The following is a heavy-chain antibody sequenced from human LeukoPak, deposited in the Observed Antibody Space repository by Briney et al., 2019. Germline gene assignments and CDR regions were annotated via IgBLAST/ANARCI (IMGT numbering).Heavy chain of an antibody. D-gene: IGHD6-19*01. Sequence: PSETLSLTCTVSGGSISSYYWSWIRQPPGKGLEWIGYIYYSGSTNYNPSLKSRVTISVDTSKNQFSLKLSSVTAADTAVYYCARLEQWLVYFDYWGQGTLVTVSS. J-gene: IGHJ4*02. CDR3: ARLEQWLVYFDY. CDR2: IYYSGST. CDR1: GGSISSYY. V-gene: IGHV4-59*08.